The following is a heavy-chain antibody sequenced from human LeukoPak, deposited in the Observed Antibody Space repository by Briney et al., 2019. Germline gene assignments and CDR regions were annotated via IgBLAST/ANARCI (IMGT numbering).Heavy chain of an antibody. D-gene: IGHD3-22*01. Sequence: PSETLSLTCAVSGGSISSSNWWRWVRQPPGKGLEWIGEIYHSGSTNYNPSLKSRVTISVDTSKNQFSLKLSSVTAADTAVYYCAGDYYDSSGYNYWGQGTLVTVSS. CDR2: IYHSGST. CDR1: GGSISSSNW. CDR3: AGDYYDSSGYNY. J-gene: IGHJ4*02. V-gene: IGHV4-4*02.